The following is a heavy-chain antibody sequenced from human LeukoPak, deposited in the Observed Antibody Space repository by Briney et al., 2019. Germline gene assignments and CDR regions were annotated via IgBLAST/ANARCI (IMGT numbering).Heavy chain of an antibody. D-gene: IGHD1-26*01. V-gene: IGHV3-23*01. CDR3: TRDEEGASREFDY. CDR1: GFTFDDYA. J-gene: IGHJ4*02. CDR2: ISGSGGST. Sequence: GGSLRLSCAASGFTFDDYAMHWVRQAPGKGLEWVSAISGSGGSTYYADSVKGRFTISRDNAKNSLYLQMNSLRVEDTAVYYCTRDEEGASREFDYWGQGALVTVSS.